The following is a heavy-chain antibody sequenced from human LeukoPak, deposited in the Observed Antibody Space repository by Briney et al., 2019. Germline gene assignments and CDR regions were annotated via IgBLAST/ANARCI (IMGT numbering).Heavy chain of an antibody. J-gene: IGHJ4*02. V-gene: IGHV3-9*01. CDR3: AKEGLSPNGYIVFDY. CDR1: GFTFDDYA. Sequence: PGRSLRLSCAASGFTFDDYAMHWVRQAPGKGLEWVSGISWNSGSIGYADSVKGRFTISRDNAKNSLYLQMNSLRAEDTALYYCAKEGLSPNGYIVFDYWGQGTLVTVSS. CDR2: ISWNSGSI. D-gene: IGHD6-13*01.